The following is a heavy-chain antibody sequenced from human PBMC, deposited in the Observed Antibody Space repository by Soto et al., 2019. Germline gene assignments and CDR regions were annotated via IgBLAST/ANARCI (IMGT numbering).Heavy chain of an antibody. Sequence: PGRTRRRPCSASGFTFTSCGMHWVRQAPGKGLEWVAVIWYDGSNKYYAESVKGRFTISRDNSKNTRYLKMNSLRAEDTAVYYCARDQQWLVRFYFDFWGQGTLVTVSS. CDR3: ARDQQWLVRFYFDF. V-gene: IGHV3-33*01. J-gene: IGHJ4*02. CDR1: GFTFTSCG. D-gene: IGHD6-19*01. CDR2: IWYDGSNK.